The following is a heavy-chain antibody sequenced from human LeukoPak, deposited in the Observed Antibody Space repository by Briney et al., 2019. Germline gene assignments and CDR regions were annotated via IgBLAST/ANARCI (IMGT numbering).Heavy chain of an antibody. Sequence: GGSLRLSCAASGFSFSTYYMTWVRQAPGKGLEWVSHIKPDGSETYYVDSVKGRFTISRDNAKNSLYLQMNSLRAEDTAVYYCARDGYSYASDYWGLGALVTVSA. D-gene: IGHD2-2*01. CDR2: IKPDGSET. J-gene: IGHJ4*02. CDR3: ARDGYSYASDY. CDR1: GFSFSTYY. V-gene: IGHV3-7*01.